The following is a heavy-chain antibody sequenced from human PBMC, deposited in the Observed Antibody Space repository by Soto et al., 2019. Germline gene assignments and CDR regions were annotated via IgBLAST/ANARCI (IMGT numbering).Heavy chain of an antibody. CDR1: GYIFVNYG. CDR3: VTVDNYVSPTPQDV. D-gene: IGHD3-16*01. V-gene: IGHV1-18*01. Sequence: QVQLVQSGDEVKKPGASVKVTCKASGYIFVNYGSAWVRQAPGQGLEWMGWISPYTGNTHSASKVQGRLTMTTDTSTSTAYMDLGSLTSDDTAVYYCVTVDNYVSPTPQDVWGQGTTFTVSS. J-gene: IGHJ6*02. CDR2: ISPYTGNT.